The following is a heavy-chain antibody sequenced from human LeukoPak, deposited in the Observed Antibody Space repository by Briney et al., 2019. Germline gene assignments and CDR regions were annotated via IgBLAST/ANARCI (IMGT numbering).Heavy chain of an antibody. CDR3: ARREAEESGPIDY. CDR1: GFTFSKSA. D-gene: IGHD3-3*01. CDR2: ISGRGDYT. Sequence: PGGSLRLSCAASGFTFSKSAMTWVRQAPGTGLEYVSAISGRGDYTYYADSVQGRFTISRDNSKNMLYLQMRSLRAEDTAMYYCARREAEESGPIDYWGQGTLVTVSS. J-gene: IGHJ4*02. V-gene: IGHV3-23*01.